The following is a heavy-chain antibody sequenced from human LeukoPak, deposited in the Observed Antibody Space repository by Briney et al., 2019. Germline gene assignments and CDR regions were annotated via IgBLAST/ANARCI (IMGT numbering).Heavy chain of an antibody. CDR2: IYYTGST. CDR3: VRRVRYFGQNDY. CDR1: GASMSDYY. J-gene: IGHJ4*02. D-gene: IGHD3-9*01. Sequence: SEALSLTCTVSGASMSDYYWSWIRQPPGKGLEWIGYIYYTGSTNYNPSLKSRVTMSVDTSKNQISLKLSSVTAADSAVYYCVRRVRYFGQNDYWGQGTLVTVSS. V-gene: IGHV4-59*08.